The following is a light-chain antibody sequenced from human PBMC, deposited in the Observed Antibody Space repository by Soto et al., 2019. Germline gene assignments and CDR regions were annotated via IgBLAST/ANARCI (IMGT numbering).Light chain of an antibody. Sequence: DIVMTQSPDSLAVSLGERATISCKSSQRVLSSSNNENYLAWFQQKPGQPPKLLIYSTSLRGSVVPDRISGSGSGTDFSLTISSLQAEDVAVYYCQQYLSAPLTFGGGTKVAIK. CDR2: STS. J-gene: IGKJ4*01. V-gene: IGKV4-1*01. CDR1: QRVLSSSNNENY. CDR3: QQYLSAPLT.